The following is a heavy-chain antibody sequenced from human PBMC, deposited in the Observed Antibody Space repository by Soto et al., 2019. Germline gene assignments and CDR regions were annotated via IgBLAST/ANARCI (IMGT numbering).Heavy chain of an antibody. CDR3: ARDLWGYCGTDCYPLDV. CDR1: GGSISSNSYY. J-gene: IGHJ6*02. V-gene: IGHV4-39*07. D-gene: IGHD2-21*02. Sequence: SETLSLTCTVSGGSISSNSYYWGWIRQPPGKGLEWIGSIFYSGSTYYNPSLKSRVTISVDTSKNQLSLKLNSVTAADTAVYYCARDLWGYCGTDCYPLDVWGQGTTVTVS. CDR2: IFYSGST.